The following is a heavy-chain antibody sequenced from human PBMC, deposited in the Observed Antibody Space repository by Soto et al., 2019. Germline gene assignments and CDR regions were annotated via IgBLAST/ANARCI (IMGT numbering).Heavy chain of an antibody. Sequence: QVQLVQSGAEMKEPGDSVRVSCEASGYTFTSYYIHWVRQAPGQGLEWMGWINPKFGDTTYAQDFKGRVSMTRDMSISTVYMELGRLTSDDTAIYYCARNMDYYYGPGSGNGHGFWGQGTTVTVFS. D-gene: IGHD3-10*01. J-gene: IGHJ6*02. CDR3: ARNMDYYYGPGSGNGHGF. CDR2: INPKFGDT. CDR1: GYTFTSYY. V-gene: IGHV1-2*02.